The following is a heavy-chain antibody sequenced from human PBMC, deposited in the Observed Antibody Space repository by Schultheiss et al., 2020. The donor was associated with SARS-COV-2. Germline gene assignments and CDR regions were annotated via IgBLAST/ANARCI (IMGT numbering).Heavy chain of an antibody. J-gene: IGHJ4*02. CDR1: GYTFTGYY. V-gene: IGHV1-2*02. Sequence: ASVKVSCKASGYTFTGYYMHWVRQAPGQGLEWMGWINPNSGGTNYAQKFQGRVTMTRDTSISTAYMELRSLRSDDTAVYYCARDYGKYNYGYFGGYWGQGTLVTVSS. D-gene: IGHD5-18*01. CDR2: INPNSGGT. CDR3: ARDYGKYNYGYFGGY.